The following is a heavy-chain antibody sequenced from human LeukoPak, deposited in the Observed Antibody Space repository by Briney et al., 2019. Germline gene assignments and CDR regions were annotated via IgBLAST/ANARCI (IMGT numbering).Heavy chain of an antibody. Sequence: GGSLRLSCAVSGLTFSRYAMSWVRQAPGKGLEWVSAISESGSGTYYADSVKGRFTISRDNSKDTLSLQMNSLRAEDTAVYYCAKVPPYSSPYNWFDPWGQGTLVTVSS. CDR1: GLTFSRYA. J-gene: IGHJ5*02. V-gene: IGHV3-23*01. CDR2: ISESGSGT. CDR3: AKVPPYSSPYNWFDP. D-gene: IGHD6-13*01.